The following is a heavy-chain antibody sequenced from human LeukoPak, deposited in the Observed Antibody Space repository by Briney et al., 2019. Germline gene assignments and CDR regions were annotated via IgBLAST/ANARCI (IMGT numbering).Heavy chain of an antibody. Sequence: GGSLRLSCAASGFTFSSYAMSWVRQAPGKGLEWVSAISGSGGSTYYADSVKGRFTISRDNSKNTLYLQMNSLRAEGTAVYYCAKSPCSGGSCYSDGDYWGQGTLVTVSS. J-gene: IGHJ4*02. CDR3: AKSPCSGGSCYSDGDY. V-gene: IGHV3-23*01. D-gene: IGHD2-15*01. CDR1: GFTFSSYA. CDR2: ISGSGGST.